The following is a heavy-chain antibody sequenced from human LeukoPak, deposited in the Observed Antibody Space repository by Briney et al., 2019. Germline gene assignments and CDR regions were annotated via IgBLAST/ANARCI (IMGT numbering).Heavy chain of an antibody. CDR2: IYYSGST. Sequence: SETPSLTCTVSGGSISSYYWSWLRQPPGKGLEWIGYIYYSGSTNYNPSLKSRVTISVDTSKNQFSLKLSSVTAADTAVYYCAREVRGQLGYFDYWGQGTLVTVSS. CDR3: AREVRGQLGYFDY. J-gene: IGHJ4*02. V-gene: IGHV4-59*01. D-gene: IGHD6-13*01. CDR1: GGSISSYY.